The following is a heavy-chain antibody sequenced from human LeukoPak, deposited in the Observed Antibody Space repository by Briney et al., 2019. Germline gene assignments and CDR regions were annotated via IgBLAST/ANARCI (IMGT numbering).Heavy chain of an antibody. CDR3: AKDIGSGYENY. V-gene: IGHV3-23*01. CDR1: GFTFSSYA. CDR2: ISGGGGST. Sequence: GGSLRLSCAASGFTFSSYAMSWVRQAPGKGLEWVSAISGGGGSTYYADSVKGRFTISRDNSKNTLYLQMNSLRAEDTAVYYCAKDIGSGYENYWGQGTLVTVSS. D-gene: IGHD5-12*01. J-gene: IGHJ4*02.